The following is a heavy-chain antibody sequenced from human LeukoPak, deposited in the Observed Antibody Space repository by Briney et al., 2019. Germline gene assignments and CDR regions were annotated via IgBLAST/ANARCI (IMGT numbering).Heavy chain of an antibody. V-gene: IGHV1-2*02. CDR3: ARGVLGISSSWYDY. CDR1: GYTFTGYY. J-gene: IGHJ4*02. D-gene: IGHD6-13*01. Sequence: GASVKVSCKASGYTFTGYYMHWVRQAPGQGLEWMGWINPNSGGTNYAQKFRGRVTMTRDTSISTAYMELSRLRSDDTAVYYCARGVLGISSSWYDYWGQGTLVTVSS. CDR2: INPNSGGT.